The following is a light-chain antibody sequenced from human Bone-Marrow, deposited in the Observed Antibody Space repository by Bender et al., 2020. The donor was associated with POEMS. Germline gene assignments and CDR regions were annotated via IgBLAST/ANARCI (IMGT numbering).Light chain of an antibody. CDR1: ALRKQY. V-gene: IGLV3-27*01. Sequence: SYELTQPPSVSLSPGQTARITCSGDALRKQYAFWYQQKPGQAPVLLIYKDSARPSGIPERFSGSTSGTTVTLTITGAQVEDEADYYCYSAADNNLYVFGTGTKVTVL. J-gene: IGLJ1*01. CDR3: YSAADNNLYV. CDR2: KDS.